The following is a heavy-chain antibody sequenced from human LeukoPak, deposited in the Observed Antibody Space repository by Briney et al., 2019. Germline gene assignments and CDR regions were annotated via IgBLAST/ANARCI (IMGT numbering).Heavy chain of an antibody. J-gene: IGHJ3*02. Sequence: ASVKVSCNALGYTFTGYYMHGLRQAPGRGLEWMGWINPNSGGTKAARKFPGRVTMTRDTSISTAHMELSRLRSDDTAVYYCARALSANAFGIWGQGTMVTVS. CDR3: ARALSANAFGI. CDR1: GYTFTGYY. CDR2: INPNSGGT. V-gene: IGHV1-2*02. D-gene: IGHD6-13*01.